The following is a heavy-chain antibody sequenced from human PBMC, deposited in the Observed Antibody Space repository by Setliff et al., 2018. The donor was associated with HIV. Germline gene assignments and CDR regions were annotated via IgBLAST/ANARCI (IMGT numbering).Heavy chain of an antibody. D-gene: IGHD3-22*01. CDR3: ARVMYSYYDSTGYSCYFDY. V-gene: IGHV4-39*07. J-gene: IGHJ4*02. CDR2: IYYSGSA. Sequence: PSETLSLTCTVSGGSISSSSYYWGWIRQPPGKGLEWIGTIYYSGSAYYNPSLKSRVTMSVDTSKNQFSLKLRSVTAADTAVYYCARVMYSYYDSTGYSCYFDYWGPGTLVT. CDR1: GGSISSSSYY.